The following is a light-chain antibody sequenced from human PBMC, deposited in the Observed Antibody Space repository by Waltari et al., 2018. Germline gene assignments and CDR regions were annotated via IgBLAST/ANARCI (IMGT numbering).Light chain of an antibody. CDR1: SSNIGSNT. CDR2: SNN. V-gene: IGLV1-44*01. CDR3: AAWDDSLNGWV. Sequence: QSVLTQPPSASGTPGQRVTIPCSGSSSNIGSNTVNWYQQLPGTAPKLLIYSNNQRPSGGPGRFSGSKSGTSASLAISGLQSEDEADYYCAAWDDSLNGWVVGGGTKLTVL. J-gene: IGLJ3*02.